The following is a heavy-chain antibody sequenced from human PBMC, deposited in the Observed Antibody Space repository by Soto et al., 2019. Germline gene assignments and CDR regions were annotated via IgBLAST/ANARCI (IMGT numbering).Heavy chain of an antibody. Sequence: GGSLRLSCVASGFTFSSYGMHWVRQAPGKGLEWVAVISYDGSNKYYADSVKGRFTISRDNSKNTLYLQMNSLRVEDTAVYYCARDRGYDSSGYYFMWGQGTLVTVSS. CDR3: ARDRGYDSSGYYFM. D-gene: IGHD3-22*01. CDR2: ISYDGSNK. V-gene: IGHV3-30*03. J-gene: IGHJ4*02. CDR1: GFTFSSYG.